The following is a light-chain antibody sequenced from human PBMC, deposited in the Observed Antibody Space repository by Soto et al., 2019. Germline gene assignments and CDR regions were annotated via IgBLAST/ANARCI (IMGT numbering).Light chain of an antibody. CDR2: DVI. J-gene: IGLJ1*01. Sequence: QSVLTQPASVSGSLGQSITISCTGTSSGVGGYNYISWYQQAPGKAPKLLIYDVINRPSGVSHRFSGSKSGNTASLTISGLQAEDEADYYCSSYSSIGTLYVFGGGTKVTVL. CDR1: SSGVGGYNY. V-gene: IGLV2-14*01. CDR3: SSYSSIGTLYV.